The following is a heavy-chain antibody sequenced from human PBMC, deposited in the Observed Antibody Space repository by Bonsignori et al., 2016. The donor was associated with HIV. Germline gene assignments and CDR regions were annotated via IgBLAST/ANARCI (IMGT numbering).Heavy chain of an antibody. Sequence: CVRQAPGQGLEWMGGIIPTFHKANYAQKFQGRVTITADESTFTAHMELSSLRSDDTAMYYCARVTIFGVVIAPYYYYMDVWGKGTTVTVSS. CDR2: IIPTFHKA. D-gene: IGHD3-3*01. CDR3: ARVTIFGVVIAPYYYYMDV. J-gene: IGHJ6*03. V-gene: IGHV1-69*01.